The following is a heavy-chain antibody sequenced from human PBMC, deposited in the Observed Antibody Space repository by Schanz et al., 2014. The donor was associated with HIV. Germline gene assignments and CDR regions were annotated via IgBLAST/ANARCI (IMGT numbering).Heavy chain of an antibody. CDR3: AKGWRGYSISSLVDY. Sequence: VQLLESGGGLVQPGGSLRLTCAASGFTFRSYAMTWVRQAPGKGLDWVSGITGSGVSTYYADSVKGRFTISRDNSKNTLYLQMNSLRADDTAVYYCAKGWRGYSISSLVDYWGQGSLVTVSS. V-gene: IGHV3-23*01. CDR2: ITGSGVST. CDR1: GFTFRSYA. J-gene: IGHJ4*02. D-gene: IGHD6-6*01.